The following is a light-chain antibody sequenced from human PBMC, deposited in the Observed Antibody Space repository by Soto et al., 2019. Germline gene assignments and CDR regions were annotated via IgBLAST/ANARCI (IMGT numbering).Light chain of an antibody. CDR3: CSYAPESTDV. J-gene: IGLJ1*01. CDR2: KGT. V-gene: IGLV2-23*01. Sequence: QSVLAQPASVSGSPGQSITISCTETSDDVGAYNSVSWYQQHPHKAPKVILYKGTNRPSGVSSRFSGSTSGNAASLTISGLQADDEADYYCCSYAPESTDVFGTGTKVTVL. CDR1: SDDVGAYNS.